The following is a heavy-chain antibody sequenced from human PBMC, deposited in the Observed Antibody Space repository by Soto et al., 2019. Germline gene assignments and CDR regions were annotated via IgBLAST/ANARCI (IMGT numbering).Heavy chain of an antibody. J-gene: IGHJ4*02. D-gene: IGHD4-17*01. CDR3: APNGLTSVTPFGY. V-gene: IGHV3-23*01. CDR1: GFTFSSYA. Sequence: EVQLLESGGGLVQPGGSLRLSCIASGFTFSSYAMSWVRQAPGKGLEWISTVTGGGGGTFYADSVKGRFTISRDNSKNTLYLQMNSLRGEDTAVYYCAPNGLTSVTPFGYWGQGALVTVSS. CDR2: VTGGGGGT.